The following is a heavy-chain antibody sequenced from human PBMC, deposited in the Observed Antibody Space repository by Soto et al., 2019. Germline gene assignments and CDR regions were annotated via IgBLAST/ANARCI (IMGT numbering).Heavy chain of an antibody. J-gene: IGHJ4*02. CDR1: GFTFSDYA. V-gene: IGHV3-23*01. D-gene: IGHD1-26*01. CDR2: INDNSVST. CDR3: AKVPFVGWEVRESDY. Sequence: LRLSFTASGFTFSDYAMTWVRQAPGRGLEWVSTINDNSVSTYYADSVKGRFTISRDNSKNTLYLQMNSLRADDTALYYCAKVPFVGWEVRESDYWGQGTLVTVSS.